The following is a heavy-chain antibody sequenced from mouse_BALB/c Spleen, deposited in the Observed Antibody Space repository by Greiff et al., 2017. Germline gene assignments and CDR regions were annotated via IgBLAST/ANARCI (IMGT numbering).Heavy chain of an antibody. CDR2: ISDGGSYT. Sequence: EVKVVESGGGLVKPGGSLKLSCAASGFTFSDYYMYWVRQTPEKRLEWVATISDGGSYTYYPDSVKGRFTISRDNAKNNLYLQMSSLKSEDTAMYYCARVGAYWGQGTLVTVSA. CDR1: GFTFSDYY. J-gene: IGHJ3*01. D-gene: IGHD4-1*01. V-gene: IGHV5-4*02. CDR3: ARVGAY.